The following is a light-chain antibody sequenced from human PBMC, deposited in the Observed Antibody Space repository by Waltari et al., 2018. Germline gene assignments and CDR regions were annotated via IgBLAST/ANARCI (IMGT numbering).Light chain of an antibody. CDR3: ATWDNSLSYGV. CDR2: ENT. V-gene: IGLV1-51*02. CDR1: PSHIGNNF. Sequence: QSVLTQPPSVSAAPGQRVTLPCSGGPSHIGNNFLSWYKQVPGVAPQLVMFENTKRPSGIPARFSGSKSGTSVTLDITGLQTGDEADYYCATWDNSLSYGVFGGGTRLTVL. J-gene: IGLJ2*01.